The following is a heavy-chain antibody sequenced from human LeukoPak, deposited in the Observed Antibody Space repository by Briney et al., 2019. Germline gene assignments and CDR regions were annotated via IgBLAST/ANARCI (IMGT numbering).Heavy chain of an antibody. Sequence: PSETLSLTCTVSGGSISSYYWSWIRQPPGKGLVWIGYIYYSGSTNYNPSLKSRVTISVDTSKNQFSLKLSSVTAADTAVYYCARRAVRNGGNSVGFDPWGQGTLVTVSS. CDR1: GGSISSYY. D-gene: IGHD4-23*01. CDR2: IYYSGST. V-gene: IGHV4-59*01. J-gene: IGHJ5*02. CDR3: ARRAVRNGGNSVGFDP.